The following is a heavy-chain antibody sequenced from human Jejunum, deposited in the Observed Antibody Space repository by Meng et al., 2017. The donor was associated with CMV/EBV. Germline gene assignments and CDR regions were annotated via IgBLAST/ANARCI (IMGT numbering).Heavy chain of an antibody. CDR1: GSTFSNAA. CDR2: IIPVFDRT. J-gene: IGHJ4*02. CDR3: AGGLGGTIDY. V-gene: IGHV1-69*04. D-gene: IGHD1-26*01. Sequence: CKASGSTFSNAATSWVRQAPGQGLEWMGNIIPVFDRTNYAQKFQGRVTITADRSTNTAYMELSSLRSDDTAIYYCAGGLGGTIDYWGQGTLVTVSS.